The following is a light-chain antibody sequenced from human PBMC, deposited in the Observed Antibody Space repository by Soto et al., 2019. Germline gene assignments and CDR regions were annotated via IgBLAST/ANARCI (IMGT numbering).Light chain of an antibody. Sequence: SYELTQPPSVSVAPGKTARITCGGNNIGGKTVHWYQQRPGQAPVLVIYYTSDRPSGIPERFSGSTSGNTATLTISRAEAGDEADYYCQVWDSSSSHYVFGAGTKLTVL. CDR3: QVWDSSSSHYV. CDR2: YTS. CDR1: NIGGKT. V-gene: IGLV3-21*04. J-gene: IGLJ1*01.